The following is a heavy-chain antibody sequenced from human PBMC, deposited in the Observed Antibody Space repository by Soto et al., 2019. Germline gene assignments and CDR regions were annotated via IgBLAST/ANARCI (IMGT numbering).Heavy chain of an antibody. CDR2: IWFDGSNK. Sequence: GGSLRLSCAASGFTFSSFGMHWVRQAPGKGLEWVSIIWFDGSNKYYADSVKGRFTISRDNSKNTLYLQMNSLRAEDTAVYYCARDEGGGIPTWGQGTLVTVSS. V-gene: IGHV3-33*01. CDR3: ARDEGGGIPT. J-gene: IGHJ5*02. CDR1: GFTFSSFG. D-gene: IGHD3-16*01.